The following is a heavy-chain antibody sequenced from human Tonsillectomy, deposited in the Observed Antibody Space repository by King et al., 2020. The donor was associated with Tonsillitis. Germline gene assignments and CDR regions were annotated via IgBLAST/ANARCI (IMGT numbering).Heavy chain of an antibody. CDR1: GFTFSSYA. J-gene: IGHJ2*01. Sequence: VQLVESGGGLVQPGGSLRLSCAASGFTFSSYAMSWVRQAPGKGLEWVSAISGSGGSTYYADSVKGRFTISRDNSKNTLYLQMNSLRAEDTAVYYCAKDRVQWFGELLPPYWYFDLWGRGTLVTVSS. V-gene: IGHV3-23*04. CDR2: ISGSGGST. CDR3: AKDRVQWFGELLPPYWYFDL. D-gene: IGHD3-10*01.